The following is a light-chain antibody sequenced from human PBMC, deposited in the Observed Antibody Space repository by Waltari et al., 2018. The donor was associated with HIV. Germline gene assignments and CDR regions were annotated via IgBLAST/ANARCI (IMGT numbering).Light chain of an antibody. CDR1: QSISNNF. CDR2: SAF. V-gene: IGKV3-20*01. CDR3: HQYGTAPRT. Sequence: EIVLTQFPGTLSFSPGETAILSCRTTQSISNNFLAWYQQKPGQPPRLLIYSAFIRATGIPDRFSGSGAGTDFTLSISRLEPEDFAVYYCHQYGTAPRTFGQGTTVEIK. J-gene: IGKJ1*01.